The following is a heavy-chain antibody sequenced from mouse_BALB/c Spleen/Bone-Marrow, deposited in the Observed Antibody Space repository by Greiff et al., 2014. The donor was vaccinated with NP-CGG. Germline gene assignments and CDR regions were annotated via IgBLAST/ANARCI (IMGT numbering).Heavy chain of an antibody. CDR3: ARQGGTEYYAMDY. Sequence: EVQLVESGGGLVQPGGSLKLSCATSGFTFSDYYMYWVRQTPEKRLEWVAYISNGGGSTYYPDTVKGRFTISRDNAKNTLYLQMSRLKSEDTAMYYCARQGGTEYYAMDYRGQGTSVTVSS. V-gene: IGHV5-12*02. CDR2: ISNGGGST. CDR1: GFTFSDYY. D-gene: IGHD3-3*01. J-gene: IGHJ4*01.